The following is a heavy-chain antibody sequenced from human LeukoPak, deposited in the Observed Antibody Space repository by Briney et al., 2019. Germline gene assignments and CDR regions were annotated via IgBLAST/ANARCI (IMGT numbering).Heavy chain of an antibody. Sequence: SETLSLTCTVSGGSISSYYWSWLRQPPGKGLEWIGYIYYSGSTYYNPSLKSRVTISVDTSKNQFSLKLSSVTAADTAVYYCARDGHGDYVEAFDIWGQGTMVTVSS. CDR3: ARDGHGDYVEAFDI. J-gene: IGHJ3*02. V-gene: IGHV4-30-4*01. CDR2: IYYSGST. CDR1: GGSISSYY. D-gene: IGHD4-17*01.